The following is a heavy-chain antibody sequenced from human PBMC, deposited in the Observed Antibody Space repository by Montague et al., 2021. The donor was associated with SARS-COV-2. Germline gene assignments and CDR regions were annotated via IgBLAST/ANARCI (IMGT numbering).Heavy chain of an antibody. D-gene: IGHD3-22*01. J-gene: IGHJ2*01. V-gene: IGHV4-34*01. CDR1: SGSFSDYY. CDR2: INHSGSI. CDR3: ARGAPTITMIVVVFTGAGWYFDL. Sequence: SETLSLTCAVYSGSFSDYYWTWIRQPPGKGLEWIGEINHSGSINYNPSLKRRVSISVDTSKNQFSLKLTSVTAADTAVYYCARGAPTITMIVVVFTGAGWYFDLWGRGTLVTVSS.